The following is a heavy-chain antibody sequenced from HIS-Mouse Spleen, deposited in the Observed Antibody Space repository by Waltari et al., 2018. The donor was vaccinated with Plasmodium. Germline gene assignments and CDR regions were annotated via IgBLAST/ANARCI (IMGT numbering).Heavy chain of an antibody. CDR1: GYTFTSNH. CDR3: ARDLFRIGVAGTEYYYGMDV. CDR2: INPSGGST. Sequence: QVQLVQSGAEVKKPGASVKVSCKACGYTFTSNHIQGVRMARGQGLEWMGIINPSGGSTSYPQKFQGRVTMTRDTSTSTVYMELSSLRSEDTAVYYCARDLFRIGVAGTEYYYGMDVWGQGTTVTVSS. V-gene: IGHV1-46*01. J-gene: IGHJ6*02. D-gene: IGHD6-19*01.